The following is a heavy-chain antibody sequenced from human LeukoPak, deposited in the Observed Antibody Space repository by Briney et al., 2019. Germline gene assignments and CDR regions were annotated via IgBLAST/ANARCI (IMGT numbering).Heavy chain of an antibody. CDR3: AAVSTKTYYYGLDV. Sequence: GGSLRLSCAASGFTFSSYWMTWVRQAPGKGLEWVSVIFSNDNTYHADSVKGRFAISRDTSKNTLYLQMNSLRAEDTAVYYCAAVSTKTYYYGLDVWGQGTTVTVSS. CDR1: GFTFSSYW. D-gene: IGHD4-17*01. V-gene: IGHV3-53*01. CDR2: IFSNDNT. J-gene: IGHJ6*02.